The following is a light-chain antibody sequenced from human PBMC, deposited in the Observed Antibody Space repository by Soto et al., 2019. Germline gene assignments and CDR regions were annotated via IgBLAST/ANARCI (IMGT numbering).Light chain of an antibody. V-gene: IGKV3-20*01. CDR1: QSVSSSY. CDR2: GAS. CDR3: QQYGSSPTWT. J-gene: IGKJ1*01. Sequence: EIVLTQSPGTLSLSQGERATLSCRASQSVSSSYLAWYQQKPGQAPRLLIYGASSRATGIPDRFSGSGSGTDFTLTISRLEPEDFAVYYCQQYGSSPTWTFGQWTKVEIK.